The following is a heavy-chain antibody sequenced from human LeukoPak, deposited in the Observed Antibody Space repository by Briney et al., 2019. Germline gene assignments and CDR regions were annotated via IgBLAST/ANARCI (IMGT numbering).Heavy chain of an antibody. Sequence: ASVKVSCKXSGGTFSSYAISWVRQAPGQGLEWMGRIIPIFGTANYAQKFQGRVTITTDESTSTAYMELSSLRSEDTAVYYCARDDEAQNAFDIWGQGTMVTVSS. CDR3: ARDDEAQNAFDI. J-gene: IGHJ3*02. CDR2: IIPIFGTA. V-gene: IGHV1-69*05. CDR1: GGTFSSYA.